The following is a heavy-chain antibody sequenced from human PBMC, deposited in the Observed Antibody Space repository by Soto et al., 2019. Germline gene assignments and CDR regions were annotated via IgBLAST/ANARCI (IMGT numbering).Heavy chain of an antibody. J-gene: IGHJ3*02. CDR3: AREMGDSSGYYSEEDAFDI. Sequence: SETLSLTCAVSGGSISSSNWWSWVRQPPGKGLEWIGEIYHSGSTNYNPSLKSRVTISVDKSKNQFSLKLSSVTAADTAVYYCAREMGDSSGYYSEEDAFDIWGQGTRSPSPQ. V-gene: IGHV4-4*02. CDR1: GGSISSSNW. CDR2: IYHSGST. D-gene: IGHD3-22*01.